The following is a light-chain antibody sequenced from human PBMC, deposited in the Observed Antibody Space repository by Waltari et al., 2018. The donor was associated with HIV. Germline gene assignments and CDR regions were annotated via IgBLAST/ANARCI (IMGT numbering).Light chain of an antibody. CDR2: DVT. CDR3: CSYSGSGTLYV. J-gene: IGLJ1*01. Sequence: QSALIQPRSVSGSPGQSVTLSCTGTSSDVGGYTFASCYQHHPGKAPKLVISDVTKRPSGVPDRFSGSKSGNTASLTISGLQAEDEADYYCCSYSGSGTLYVFGTGTEVTVL. V-gene: IGLV2-11*01. CDR1: SSDVGGYTF.